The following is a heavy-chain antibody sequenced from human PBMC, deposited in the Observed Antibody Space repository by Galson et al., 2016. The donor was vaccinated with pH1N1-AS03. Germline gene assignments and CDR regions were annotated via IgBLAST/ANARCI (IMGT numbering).Heavy chain of an antibody. Sequence: SLRLSCAASGFTFSDYYMSWIRQAPGKGLQWLSYISSSGLTIHYANSVKGRFTISRDNAKTSLVLQVNSLRADDSAVYYCARAGTHSDYNCTLGYGVQGTGVTVSS. CDR2: ISSSGLTI. CDR1: GFTFSDYY. CDR3: ARAGTHSDYNCTLGY. V-gene: IGHV3-11*01. J-gene: IGHJ4*02. D-gene: IGHD4-11*01.